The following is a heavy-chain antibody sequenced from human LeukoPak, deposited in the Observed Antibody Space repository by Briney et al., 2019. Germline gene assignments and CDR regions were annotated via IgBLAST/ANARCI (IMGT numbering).Heavy chain of an antibody. CDR3: AKAAYGDYVNWFDP. V-gene: IGHV3-23*01. CDR2: IGGIGAST. D-gene: IGHD4-17*01. J-gene: IGHJ5*02. Sequence: GGSLRLSCAASGFTFSSHAMNWVRQAPGKGLEWVSSIGGIGASTYYADSVKGRFTISRDNSKNTLYLQMNSLRAEDTALYYCAKAAYGDYVNWFDPWGQGILVIVSS. CDR1: GFTFSSHA.